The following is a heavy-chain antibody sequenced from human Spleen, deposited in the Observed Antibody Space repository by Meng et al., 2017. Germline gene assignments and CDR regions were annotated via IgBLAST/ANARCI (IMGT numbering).Heavy chain of an antibody. J-gene: IGHJ6*02. CDR1: GYTFTSYY. D-gene: IGHD2-8*01. Sequence: ASVKVSCKASGYTFTSYYMHWVRQAPGQGLEWMGIINPSGGSTSYAQKFQGRVTMTRDTSTSTVYMELSSLRSEDTAVYYCARDLIQGNARQGYYYGMDVWGQGTMVTVSS. CDR2: INPSGGST. V-gene: IGHV1-46*01. CDR3: ARDLIQGNARQGYYYGMDV.